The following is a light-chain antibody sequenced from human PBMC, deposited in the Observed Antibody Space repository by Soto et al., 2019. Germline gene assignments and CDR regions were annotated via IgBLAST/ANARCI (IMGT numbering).Light chain of an antibody. CDR2: AAS. J-gene: IGKJ3*01. CDR3: QQSSMTPFT. CDR1: QSISSY. Sequence: DIQMTQSPSSLSASAGDRVTITCRASQSISSYLNWYQQKPGKAPKLLIYAASNLQNEVPSRFSGSGSGTDFTLTISSLQPEDFATYFCQQSSMTPFTFGPGTKVEIK. V-gene: IGKV1-39*01.